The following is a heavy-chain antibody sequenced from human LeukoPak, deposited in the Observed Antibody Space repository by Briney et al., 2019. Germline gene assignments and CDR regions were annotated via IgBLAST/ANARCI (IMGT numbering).Heavy chain of an antibody. CDR3: ARHDAGIAARPFDN. V-gene: IGHV4-4*09. J-gene: IGHJ4*02. CDR2: IHASGPT. D-gene: IGHD6-6*01. CDR1: GGSISTYY. Sequence: SETLSLTCTVSGGSISTYYWSWIRRPPGKGLEWIAYIHASGPTNYNPSLKSRITISVDTSKNQFSLKLSSVTAADTAVYYFARHDAGIAARPFDNWGQGTLVTVPS.